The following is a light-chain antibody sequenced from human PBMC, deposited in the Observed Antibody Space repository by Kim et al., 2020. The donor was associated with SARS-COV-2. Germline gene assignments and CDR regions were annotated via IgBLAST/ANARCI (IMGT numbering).Light chain of an antibody. CDR1: QDISRY. Sequence: ASTGATVTISCLACQDISRYIAWYQQKAAEAPKLLIYAASTLQSGVPSRFRGSGSGTDVTLTISCLQSEDFATYYRQQYYSCPWTFGQGT. J-gene: IGKJ1*01. CDR3: QQYYSCPWT. V-gene: IGKV1-8*01. CDR2: AAS.